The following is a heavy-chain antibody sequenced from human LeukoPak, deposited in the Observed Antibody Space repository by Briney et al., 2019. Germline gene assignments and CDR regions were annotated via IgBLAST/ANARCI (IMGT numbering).Heavy chain of an antibody. V-gene: IGHV4-34*01. CDR2: INHSGNT. D-gene: IGHD4-17*01. CDR1: GGSFSGYY. Sequence: SETLSLTCAVYGGSFSGYYWSWIRQPPGKGLEWIGEINHSGNTNYNPSLKSRVTISVDTSKNQFSLKLSSVTAADTAVYYCARGRGTTVTTLPYYYGMDVWGQGTTVTVSS. CDR3: ARGRGTTVTTLPYYYGMDV. J-gene: IGHJ6*02.